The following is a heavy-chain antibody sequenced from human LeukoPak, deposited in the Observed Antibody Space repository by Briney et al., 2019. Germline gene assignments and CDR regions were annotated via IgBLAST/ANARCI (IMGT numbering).Heavy chain of an antibody. CDR2: INPNSGGT. D-gene: IGHD4-23*01. V-gene: IGHV1-2*02. J-gene: IGHJ6*03. CDR1: GYTFTGYY. Sequence: VASVKVSCKASGYTFTGYYMHWVRQARGQGLEWMGWINPNSGGTNYAQKFQGRVTMTRDTSISTAYMELSRLRSDDTAVYYCARIRWPPRGYMDVWGKGTTVTVSS. CDR3: ARIRWPPRGYMDV.